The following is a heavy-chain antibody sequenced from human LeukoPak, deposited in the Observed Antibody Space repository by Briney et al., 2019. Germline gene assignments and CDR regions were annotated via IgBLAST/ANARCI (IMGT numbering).Heavy chain of an antibody. V-gene: IGHV4-4*02. Sequence: SETLSLTCAVSGGSISSSNWWSWVRQPPGKGLEWIGEIYHSGSTNYNPSLKSRVTISVDKSKNQFSLKLSSVTAADTAVYYCARHDGYSSSWYGYYYYYYMDVWGKGTTVTISS. CDR1: GGSISSSNW. D-gene: IGHD6-13*01. CDR2: IYHSGST. CDR3: ARHDGYSSSWYGYYYYYYMDV. J-gene: IGHJ6*03.